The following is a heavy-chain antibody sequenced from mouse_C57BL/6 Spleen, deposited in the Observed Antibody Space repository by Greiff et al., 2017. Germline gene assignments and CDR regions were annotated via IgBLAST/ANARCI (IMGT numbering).Heavy chain of an antibody. Sequence: QVQLQQSGPGLVQPSQSLSITCTVSGFSLTSYGVHWVRQSPGKGLEWLGVIWRGGSTDYNAAFMSRLSITKDNSKSQVFFKMNSLQADDTAIYYCAKNAYSNYVKAMDYWGQGTSVTVSS. D-gene: IGHD2-5*01. J-gene: IGHJ4*01. CDR1: GFSLTSYG. CDR3: AKNAYSNYVKAMDY. CDR2: IWRGGST. V-gene: IGHV2-5*01.